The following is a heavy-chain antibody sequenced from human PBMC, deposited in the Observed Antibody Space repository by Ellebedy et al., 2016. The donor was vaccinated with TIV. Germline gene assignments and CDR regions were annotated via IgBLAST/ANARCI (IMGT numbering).Heavy chain of an antibody. CDR3: SAAYGRVTPAY. CDR1: DGSFSDYY. V-gene: IGHV4-34*01. D-gene: IGHD4-17*01. CDR2: VHHSGST. Sequence: MPSETLSLTCAVYDGSFSDYYWCWIRQSPGQGLEWIGEVHHSGSTIYSPSLRSRFTIAVDTSKSQFSLNLNSVTAADTAVYYCSAAYGRVTPAYWGQGTLVTVSS. J-gene: IGHJ4*02.